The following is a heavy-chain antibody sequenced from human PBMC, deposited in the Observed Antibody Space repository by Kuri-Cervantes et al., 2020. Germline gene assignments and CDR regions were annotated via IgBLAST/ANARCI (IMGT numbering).Heavy chain of an antibody. CDR1: GFTFDDYA. D-gene: IGHD1-1*01. CDR2: ISWNSGSI. J-gene: IGHJ3*02. CDR3: AKDILVQSVTTIDAFDI. Sequence: GGSLRLSCAASGFTFDDYAMHWVRQAPGKGLEWVSGISWNSGSIGYADSVKGRFTISRDNAKNSLYLQMNSLRAEDTALYYCAKDILVQSVTTIDAFDIWGQGTMVTVSS. V-gene: IGHV3-9*01.